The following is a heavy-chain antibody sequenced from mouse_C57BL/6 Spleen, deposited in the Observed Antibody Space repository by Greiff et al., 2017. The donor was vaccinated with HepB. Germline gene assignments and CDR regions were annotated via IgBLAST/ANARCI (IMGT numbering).Heavy chain of an antibody. CDR3: ARVGLYFDY. Sequence: EVQLVESGGGLVKPGGSLKLSCAASGFTFSSYAMSWVRQTPEKRLEWVATISDGGSYTYYPDNVKGRFTISRDNAKNNLYLQMSHLKSEDTAMYYCARVGLYFDYWGQGTTLTVSS. CDR1: GFTFSSYA. D-gene: IGHD4-1*01. V-gene: IGHV5-4*01. CDR2: ISDGGSYT. J-gene: IGHJ2*01.